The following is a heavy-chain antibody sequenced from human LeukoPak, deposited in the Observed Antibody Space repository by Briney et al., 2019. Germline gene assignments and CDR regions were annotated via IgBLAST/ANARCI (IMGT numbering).Heavy chain of an antibody. Sequence: ASVKVSCKASGGTFSSYAISWVRQAPGQGLEWMGIINPSGGSTSYAQKFQGRVTMTRDTSTSTVYMELSSLRSEDTAVYYCARGLDIVVVVAAIWYYYYMDVWGKGTTVTISS. CDR1: GGTFSSYA. CDR3: ARGLDIVVVVAAIWYYYYMDV. J-gene: IGHJ6*03. V-gene: IGHV1-46*01. CDR2: INPSGGST. D-gene: IGHD2-15*01.